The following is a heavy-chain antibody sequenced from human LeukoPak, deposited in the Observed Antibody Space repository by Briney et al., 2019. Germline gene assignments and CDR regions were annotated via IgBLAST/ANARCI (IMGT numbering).Heavy chain of an antibody. D-gene: IGHD2-2*01. V-gene: IGHV4-59*06. CDR2: IYYSGST. J-gene: IGHJ3*02. Sequence: SETLSLTCTVSGGSISSYYWSWIRQHPGKGLEWIGYIYYSGSTYYNPSLKGRVTISVDTSKNQFSLKLSSVTAADTAVYYCASVTSPDGYCSSTSCRDDAFDIWGQGTMVTVSS. CDR1: GGSISSYY. CDR3: ASVTSPDGYCSSTSCRDDAFDI.